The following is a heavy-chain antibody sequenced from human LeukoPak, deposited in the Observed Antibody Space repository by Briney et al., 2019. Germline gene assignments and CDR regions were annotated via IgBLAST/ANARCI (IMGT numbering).Heavy chain of an antibody. D-gene: IGHD3-10*01. CDR1: GGSISSYY. CDR3: ARGGTGAWFDP. V-gene: IGHV4-59*01. Sequence: PSETLSLTCTASGGSISSYYWSWIRQPPGRGLEWIGYIYYSGSTNYNPSLKSRVTISVDTSKHQFSLKLSSVTAADTAVYYCARGGTGAWFDPWGQGTLVTVSS. CDR2: IYYSGST. J-gene: IGHJ5*02.